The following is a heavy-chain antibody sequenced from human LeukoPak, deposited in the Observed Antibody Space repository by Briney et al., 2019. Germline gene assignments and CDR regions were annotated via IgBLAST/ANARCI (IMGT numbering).Heavy chain of an antibody. J-gene: IGHJ4*02. CDR1: GFTVSSNY. CDR3: ARDFSGYYYDSSGFS. Sequence: GGSLRLSCAASGFTVSSNYMSWVRQAPGKGLEWVSVIYSGGSTYYADSVKGRFTISRHNSKNTLYLQMNSLRAEDTAVYYCARDFSGYYYDSSGFSWGQGTLVTVSS. V-gene: IGHV3-53*01. D-gene: IGHD3-22*01. CDR2: IYSGGST.